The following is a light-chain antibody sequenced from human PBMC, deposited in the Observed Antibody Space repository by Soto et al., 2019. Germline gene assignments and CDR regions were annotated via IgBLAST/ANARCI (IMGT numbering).Light chain of an antibody. J-gene: IGKJ4*01. CDR3: QQYFHSPPS. CDR2: WAS. Sequence: DIVMTQSPDSLAVSLGERATINCKSSQTVFFNSNNRNYVVWYQQKPGQPPKLLISWASIRESGVPDRFSGSGSGTDFTLTISSLQAEDVAVYYCQQYFHSPPSFGGGTRVEI. V-gene: IGKV4-1*01. CDR1: QTVFFNSNNRNY.